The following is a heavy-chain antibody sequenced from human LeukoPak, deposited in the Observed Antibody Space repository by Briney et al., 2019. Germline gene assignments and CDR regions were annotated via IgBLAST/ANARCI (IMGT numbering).Heavy chain of an antibody. CDR3: TRRTDGYYFDS. Sequence: GESLKISCKGSGYKFTSSWIGWVRQLPGKGLEWMGIIYPGDSDTGYSPSFQGQVIISADKSINTAYLQWSLRASDSAMYYCTRRTDGYYFDSWGQGTLVTVSS. J-gene: IGHJ4*02. CDR2: IYPGDSDT. CDR1: GYKFTSSW. V-gene: IGHV5-51*01.